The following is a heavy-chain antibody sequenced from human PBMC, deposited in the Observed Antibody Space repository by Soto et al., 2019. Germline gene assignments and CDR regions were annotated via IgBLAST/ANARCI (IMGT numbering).Heavy chain of an antibody. J-gene: IGHJ6*02. D-gene: IGHD1-26*01. CDR3: ARYSGSYLSAYFYGMDV. CDR2: ISTVSSAT. CDR1: GFTFSDYY. Sequence: QVQLVESGGGLVKPGRSLRLSCADSGFTFSDYYMTWLRQAPGKGLEWVSFISTVSSATNYADSVKGRFTISRDNAKNLVYLQMESLRAEDTAVYYCARYSGSYLSAYFYGMDVLGQGATVTVSS. V-gene: IGHV3-11*06.